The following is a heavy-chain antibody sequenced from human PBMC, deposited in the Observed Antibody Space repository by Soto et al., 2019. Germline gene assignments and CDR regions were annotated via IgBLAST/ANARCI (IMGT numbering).Heavy chain of an antibody. CDR1: GFTVSSNY. D-gene: IGHD2-21*01. CDR3: ARRIPFGYGMDV. J-gene: IGHJ6*02. CDR2: ISYDGSNK. Sequence: GGSLRLSCAASGFTVSSNYMSWVRQAPGKGLEWVAVISYDGSNKYYADSVKGRFTISRDNSKNTLYLQMGSLRAEDMAVYYCARRIPFGYGMDVWGQGTTVTVSS. V-gene: IGHV3-30*03.